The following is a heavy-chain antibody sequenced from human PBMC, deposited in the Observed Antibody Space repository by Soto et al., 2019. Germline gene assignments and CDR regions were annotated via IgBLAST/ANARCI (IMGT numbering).Heavy chain of an antibody. D-gene: IGHD3-3*01. CDR2: ISSSSSTI. J-gene: IGHJ3*02. CDR3: ARDADFWSGFDI. V-gene: IGHV3-48*01. CDR1: GFTFSSYS. Sequence: EVQLVESGGGLVQPGGSLRLSCAASGFTFSSYSMNWVRQALGKGLEWVSYISSSSSTIYYADSVKGRFTISRDNAKNSLNLQMNSLRAEDTAVYYCARDADFWSGFDIWGQGTMVTVSS.